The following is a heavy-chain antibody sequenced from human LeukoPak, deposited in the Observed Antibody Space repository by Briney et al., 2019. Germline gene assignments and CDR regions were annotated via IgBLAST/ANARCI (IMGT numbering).Heavy chain of an antibody. Sequence: GGSLRLSCAASGFTFSSYAMHRVRQAPGKGLEWVAVISYDGSNKYYADSVKGRFTISRDNSKNTLYLQMNSLRAEDTAVYYCVPDFWGSKFWFDPWGQGTLVTVSS. CDR1: GFTFSSYA. D-gene: IGHD7-27*01. CDR2: ISYDGSNK. J-gene: IGHJ5*02. CDR3: VPDFWGSKFWFDP. V-gene: IGHV3-30-3*01.